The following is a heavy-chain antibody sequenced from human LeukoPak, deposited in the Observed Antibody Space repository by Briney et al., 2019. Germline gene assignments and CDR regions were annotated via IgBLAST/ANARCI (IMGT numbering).Heavy chain of an antibody. CDR3: AKDGYCSSTNCYPAPY. V-gene: IGHV3-23*01. CDR1: GFTFSSYA. CDR2: ISGSGGGT. J-gene: IGHJ4*02. D-gene: IGHD2-2*01. Sequence: SGGSLRLSCAASGFTFSSYAMSWVRQAPGKGLEWVSAISGSGGGTYYADSVKGRFTISRNNSKNTLYLQMNSLRAEDTAVYYCAKDGYCSSTNCYPAPYWGQGTLVTVPS.